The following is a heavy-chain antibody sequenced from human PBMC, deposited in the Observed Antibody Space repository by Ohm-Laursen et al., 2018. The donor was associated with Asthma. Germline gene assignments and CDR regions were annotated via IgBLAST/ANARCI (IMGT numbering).Heavy chain of an antibody. CDR2: MHHSGPT. Sequence: SETLSLTCPVSGDSISNNNWWSWVRQPPGKGLEWIGEMHHSGPTNYNPSLKSRVSISVDKSQNQFSLKLSSVTAADTAVYYCARSRRGGSYPLYYAMDVWGQGTTVTVSS. V-gene: IGHV4-4*02. J-gene: IGHJ6*02. D-gene: IGHD1-26*01. CDR3: ARSRRGGSYPLYYAMDV. CDR1: GDSISNNNW.